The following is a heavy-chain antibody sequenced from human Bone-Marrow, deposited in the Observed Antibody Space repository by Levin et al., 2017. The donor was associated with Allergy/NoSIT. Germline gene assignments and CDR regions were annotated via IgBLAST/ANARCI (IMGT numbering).Heavy chain of an antibody. Sequence: GGSLRLSCAASGFTLGGSAIHWVRQASGKGLEWVGRITDKASAYATAYISSVEGRFTVSRDDSKNTAYLQMNSLETEDTAVYYCGYDFWSGTKDNMDVWGKGTTVTVSS. CDR3: GYDFWSGTKDNMDV. V-gene: IGHV3-73*01. J-gene: IGHJ6*03. CDR1: GFTLGGSA. D-gene: IGHD3-3*01. CDR2: ITDKASAYAT.